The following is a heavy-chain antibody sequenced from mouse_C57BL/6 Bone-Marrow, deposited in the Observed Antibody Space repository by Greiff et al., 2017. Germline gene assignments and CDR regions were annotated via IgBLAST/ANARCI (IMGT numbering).Heavy chain of an antibody. J-gene: IGHJ3*01. D-gene: IGHD1-1*01. Sequence: EVQRVESGGGLVKPGGSLKLSCAASGFTFSSYAMSWVRQTPEKRLEWVATISDGGSYTYYPDNVKGRFTISRDNAKNNLYLQMSHLKSEDTAMYYCARDRGYYGSSPLAYWGQGTLVTVSA. V-gene: IGHV5-4*01. CDR2: ISDGGSYT. CDR1: GFTFSSYA. CDR3: ARDRGYYGSSPLAY.